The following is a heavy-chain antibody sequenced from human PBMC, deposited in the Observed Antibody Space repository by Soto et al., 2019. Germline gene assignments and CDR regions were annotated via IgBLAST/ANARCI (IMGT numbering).Heavy chain of an antibody. J-gene: IGHJ4*02. Sequence: ASVKASCKASGDTFTSYAMHWVRQAPEQRLEWMGWINAGNGNTKYSQKFQGRVTITRDTSASTAYMELSSLRSEDTAVYYCARASENYDSSGYYYGRHYFDYWGQGTLVTVSS. D-gene: IGHD3-22*01. V-gene: IGHV1-3*01. CDR3: ARASENYDSSGYYYGRHYFDY. CDR1: GDTFTSYA. CDR2: INAGNGNT.